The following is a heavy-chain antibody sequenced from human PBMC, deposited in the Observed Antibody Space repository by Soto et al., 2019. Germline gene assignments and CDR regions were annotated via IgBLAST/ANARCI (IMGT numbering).Heavy chain of an antibody. J-gene: IGHJ5*02. CDR1: GFTFSSYA. CDR2: ISGSGGST. Sequence: EVQLLESGGGLVQPGGSLRLSCAASGFTFSSYAMSWVRQAPGKGLEWVSAISGSGGSTYYADSVKGRFTISRDNSKDTLYQQMNSLRAEDTAGYYCAKVIAAAGTGYWFDPWGQGTLVTVSS. CDR3: AKVIAAAGTGYWFDP. D-gene: IGHD6-13*01. V-gene: IGHV3-23*01.